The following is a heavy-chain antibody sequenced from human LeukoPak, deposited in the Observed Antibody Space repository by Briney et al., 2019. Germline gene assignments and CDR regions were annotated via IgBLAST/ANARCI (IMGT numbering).Heavy chain of an antibody. D-gene: IGHD3-22*01. Sequence: KPSETLSLACTVSGGSISSSSYYWGGIRQPPGKGLEGIGSIYYSGSTYYNPSRKSRVTISVDTSKNQFSLKLSSVTAADTAVYYCASSYYDSSGFDYWGQGTLVTVSS. J-gene: IGHJ4*02. V-gene: IGHV4-39*07. CDR2: IYYSGST. CDR3: ASSYYDSSGFDY. CDR1: GGSISSSSYY.